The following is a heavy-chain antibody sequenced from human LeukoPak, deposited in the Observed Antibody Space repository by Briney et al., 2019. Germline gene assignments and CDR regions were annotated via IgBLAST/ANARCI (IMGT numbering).Heavy chain of an antibody. CDR3: AKGSGPNWFDP. D-gene: IGHD1-14*01. Sequence: GGSLRLSCAASGFTFSSYAMSWVRQAPGKGLEWVSVIRDSGGSTYYADSVKGRFTISRDNSKNTLYLQMNSLRAEDTAVYYCAKGSGPNWFDPWGQGTLVTVSS. CDR2: IRDSGGST. CDR1: GFTFSSYA. V-gene: IGHV3-23*01. J-gene: IGHJ5*02.